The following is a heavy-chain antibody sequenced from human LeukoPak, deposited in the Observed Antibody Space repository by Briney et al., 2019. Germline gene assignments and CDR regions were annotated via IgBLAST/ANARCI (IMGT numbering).Heavy chain of an antibody. D-gene: IGHD2-2*01. V-gene: IGHV1-8*01. CDR2: MNPDTGNS. CDR3: ARWYQLLTAFDI. CDR1: GYTFSSYD. Sequence: ASVKVSCKGSGYTFSSYDINWVRQATGQGLEWMGWMNPDTGNSGFAQKFQGRVTMTRDTSISTAYMELSSLRSDDTAVYYCARWYQLLTAFDIWGQGQWSPSLQ. J-gene: IGHJ3*02.